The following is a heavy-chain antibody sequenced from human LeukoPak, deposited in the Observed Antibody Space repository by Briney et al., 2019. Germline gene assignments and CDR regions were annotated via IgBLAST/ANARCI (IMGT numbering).Heavy chain of an antibody. CDR3: ATRGSYLPLWWY. Sequence: ASVKVSCKVSGCTLTELSMHWVRQAPGKGLEWMGGFDPEDGETIYAQKFQGRVTMTEDTSTDTAYMELSSLRSEDTAVYYCATRGSYLPLWWYWGQGTLVTVSS. D-gene: IGHD1-26*01. J-gene: IGHJ4*02. V-gene: IGHV1-24*01. CDR1: GCTLTELS. CDR2: FDPEDGET.